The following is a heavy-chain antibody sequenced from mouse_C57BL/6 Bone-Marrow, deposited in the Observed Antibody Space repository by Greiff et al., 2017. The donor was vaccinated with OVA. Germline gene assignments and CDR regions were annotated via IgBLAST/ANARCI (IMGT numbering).Heavy chain of an antibody. CDR2: INPNYGTT. CDR1: GYSFTDYN. V-gene: IGHV1-39*01. J-gene: IGHJ4*01. Sequence: EVKLVESGPELVKPGASVKISCKASGYSFTDYNMNWVKQSNGKSLEWIGVINPNYGTTSYNQKFKGKATLTVDQSSSTAYMQLNSLTSEDSAVYYCARSIYGNFYYAMDYWGQGTSVTVSS. D-gene: IGHD2-1*01. CDR3: ARSIYGNFYYAMDY.